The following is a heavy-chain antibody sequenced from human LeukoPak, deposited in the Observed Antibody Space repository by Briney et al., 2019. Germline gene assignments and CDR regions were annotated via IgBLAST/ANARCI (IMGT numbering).Heavy chain of an antibody. CDR3: ARDEKLGVAARSIDY. D-gene: IGHD6-6*01. Sequence: PGGSLRLSCAASGFTFSDYYMSWIRQAPGKGLEWVSYISSSGSTIYYADSVKGGFTISRDNAKTSLYLQMNSLRAEATAVYYCARDEKLGVAARSIDYWGQGTLVTVSS. CDR2: ISSSGSTI. J-gene: IGHJ4*02. CDR1: GFTFSDYY. V-gene: IGHV3-11*04.